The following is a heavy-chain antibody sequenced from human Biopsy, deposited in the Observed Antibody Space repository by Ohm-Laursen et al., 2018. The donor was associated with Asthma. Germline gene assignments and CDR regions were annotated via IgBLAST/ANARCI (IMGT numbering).Heavy chain of an antibody. Sequence: ASVKVSCKAPGGTFSNFAISWVRQAPGQGLEWLGGIMTVFGTTNYAQKFQGRVTITADESTSTAFMEVTSLRSEDTAIYYCARCQVGYSSGWSLLLKKIYYSGMDVWGQGTAVTVSS. CDR2: IMTVFGTT. CDR1: GGTFSNFA. CDR3: ARCQVGYSSGWSLLLKKIYYSGMDV. D-gene: IGHD6-19*01. J-gene: IGHJ6*02. V-gene: IGHV1-69*13.